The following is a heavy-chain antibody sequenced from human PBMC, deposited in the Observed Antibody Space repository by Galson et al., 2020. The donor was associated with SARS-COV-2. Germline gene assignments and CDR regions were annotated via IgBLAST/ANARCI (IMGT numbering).Heavy chain of an antibody. CDR3: ARARLGIVVVITNFDY. CDR2: TYYSGTT. Sequence: TLSLTCTVSGGSISSGCYYWSCISHHPGKGLEWIGYTYYSGTTYYNPSLKSRVTISVDTAKNQFSLKLSPVTAADTAVYYCARARLGIVVVITNFDYWGQGTLVTVSS. V-gene: IGHV4-31*03. J-gene: IGHJ4*02. CDR1: GGSISSGCYY. D-gene: IGHD3-22*01.